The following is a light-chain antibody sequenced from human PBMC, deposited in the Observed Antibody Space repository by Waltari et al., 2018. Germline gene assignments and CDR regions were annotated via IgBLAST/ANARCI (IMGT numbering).Light chain of an antibody. J-gene: IGLJ2*01. V-gene: IGLV2-11*01. CDR1: SSDVGGSTY. Sequence: QSALTPPRSLSGSPGQPVTISCTGTSSDVGGSTYVSSYQHHPGKAPKLMIYDVSKRPSGVPDRFSGPKSGNTASLTISGLQAEDEADYYCCSYAGSYTFVVFGGGTKLTVL. CDR3: CSYAGSYTFVV. CDR2: DVS.